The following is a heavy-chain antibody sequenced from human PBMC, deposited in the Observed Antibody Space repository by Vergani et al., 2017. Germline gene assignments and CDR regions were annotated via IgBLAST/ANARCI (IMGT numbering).Heavy chain of an antibody. CDR2: IYYSGST. J-gene: IGHJ4*02. D-gene: IGHD4-17*01. CDR3: ARDPTVTTGGFPY. Sequence: QVQLQESGPGLVKPSETLSLTCAVSGYSISNGFWWGWIRQSPGKEMEWIGYIYYSGSTYYNPSLKSRVTISVDTSKNQFSLKLSSVTAADTAVYYCARDPTVTTGGFPYWGQGTLVTVSS. CDR1: GYSISNGFW. V-gene: IGHV4-28*03.